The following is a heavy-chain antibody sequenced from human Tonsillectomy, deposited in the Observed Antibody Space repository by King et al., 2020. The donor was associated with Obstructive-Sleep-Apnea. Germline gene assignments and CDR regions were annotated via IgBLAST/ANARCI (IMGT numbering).Heavy chain of an antibody. CDR3: ARDRLGLPIDY. CDR2: IYYSGAT. J-gene: IGHJ4*02. CDR1: GGSISSYY. D-gene: IGHD3-22*01. V-gene: IGHV4-59*01. Sequence: VQLQESGPGLVKPSETLSLTCTVSGGSISSYYWSWIRQPPGKGLEWIGYIYYSGATNYNPSLKSRVTISVDTSKNQFSLRLSSVTAADTAVYYCARDRLGLPIDYWGQGTLVTVSS.